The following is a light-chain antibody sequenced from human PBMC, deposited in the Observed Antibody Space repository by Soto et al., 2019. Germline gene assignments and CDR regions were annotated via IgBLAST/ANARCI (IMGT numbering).Light chain of an antibody. V-gene: IGKV3-11*01. CDR3: QQRSNWPPT. J-gene: IGKJ4*01. Sequence: ETVLTQSPGTLSLSPGERATLSCRASQSVSSYLAWYQQKPGQAPRLLIYDASNRATGIPARFSGSGSGTDFTLTISSPEPEDFAVYYCQQRSNWPPTFGGGTKVDI. CDR2: DAS. CDR1: QSVSSY.